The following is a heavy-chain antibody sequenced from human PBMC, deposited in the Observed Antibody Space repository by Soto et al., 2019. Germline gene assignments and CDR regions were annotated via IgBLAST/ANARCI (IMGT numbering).Heavy chain of an antibody. CDR2: INPSGGST. CDR1: GYTFTSYY. Sequence: ASVKVSCKASGYTFTSYYMHWVRQAPGQGLEWMGIINPSGGSTSYAQKFQGRVTMTRDTSTSTVYMELSSLRSEDTAVYYCATSTRIRRYFGWLLHPDPFDYWGQGNLVTVSS. V-gene: IGHV1-46*03. CDR3: ATSTRIRRYFGWLLHPDPFDY. D-gene: IGHD3-9*01. J-gene: IGHJ4*02.